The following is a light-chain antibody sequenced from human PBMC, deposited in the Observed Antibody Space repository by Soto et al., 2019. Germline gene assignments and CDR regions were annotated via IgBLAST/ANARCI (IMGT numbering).Light chain of an antibody. J-gene: IGKJ3*01. CDR3: HQYVSYPLT. CDR1: QRVGSYY. Sequence: EIVLTQSPATLSLSPGERATLSCRASQRVGSYYLGWYQQKPVQAPSLLMYGTSTRATGTPDLFSGSGSGTDFSLTISRLEPEDFAVYFWHQYVSYPLTFGPGTKVEIK. V-gene: IGKV3-20*01. CDR2: GTS.